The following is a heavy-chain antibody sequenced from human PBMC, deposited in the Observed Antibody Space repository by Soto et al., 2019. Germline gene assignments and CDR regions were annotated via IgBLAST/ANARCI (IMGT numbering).Heavy chain of an antibody. J-gene: IGHJ6*02. Sequence: SQLICLRYTVVDGTIVSYDWSRIMQPPGKGLEWIGYIYYSGSTNYNPSLKSRVTISVDTSKNQFSLRLSSVTAADTAVYYCARLVINRYYYYGMAVWGQGTTVTVSS. CDR1: DGTIVSYD. CDR3: ARLVINRYYYYGMAV. V-gene: IGHV4-59*08. CDR2: IYYSGST. D-gene: IGHD3-22*01.